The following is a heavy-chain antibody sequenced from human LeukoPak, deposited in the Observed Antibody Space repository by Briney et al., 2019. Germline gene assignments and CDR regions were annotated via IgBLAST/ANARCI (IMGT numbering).Heavy chain of an antibody. V-gene: IGHV3-11*04. CDR1: GFTFSDPY. D-gene: IGHD5-18*01. CDR3: ARTARHLDY. J-gene: IGHJ4*02. Sequence: GGSLRLSCEASGFTFSDPYMSWIRQAPGKGLECLSYISGSGTDINYADSVRGRFTISRDNAKNLLYLQMNDLRVEDTAVYYCARTARHLDYWGQGTLVTVS. CDR2: ISGSGTDI.